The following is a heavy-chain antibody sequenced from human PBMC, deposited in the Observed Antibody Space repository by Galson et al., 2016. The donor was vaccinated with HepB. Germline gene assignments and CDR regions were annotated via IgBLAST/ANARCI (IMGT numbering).Heavy chain of an antibody. CDR1: GGSFNGYY. Sequence: ETLSLTCAVYGGSFNGYYWSWIRQSPGKGLEWIGEINHSGSSNYNPSLRSRVTISVDTSKNQFSLRLSSVTAADTALYACARAEYPYNLRYFAYWGQGSLVPVSS. CDR2: INHSGSS. D-gene: IGHD1-14*01. CDR3: ARAEYPYNLRYFAY. V-gene: IGHV4-34*01. J-gene: IGHJ4*02.